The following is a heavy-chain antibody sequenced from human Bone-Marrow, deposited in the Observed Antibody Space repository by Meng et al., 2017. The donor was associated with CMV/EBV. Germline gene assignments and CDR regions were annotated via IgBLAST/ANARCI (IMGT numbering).Heavy chain of an antibody. D-gene: IGHD1-26*01. CDR1: GFNFEDYT. Sequence: GGSLRLSCAASGFNFEDYTMHWVRQTPGRGLEWVSGITRNSVSIAYADSVKGRFTISRDNARNSLYLQMNSLRPEDTALYYCAKDKRRGLGAMVLDSWGQGTLVTVSS. CDR2: ITRNSVSI. CDR3: AKDKRRGLGAMVLDS. J-gene: IGHJ4*02. V-gene: IGHV3-9*01.